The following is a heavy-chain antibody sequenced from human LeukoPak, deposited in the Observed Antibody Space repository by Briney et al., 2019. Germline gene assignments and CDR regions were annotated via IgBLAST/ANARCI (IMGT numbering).Heavy chain of an antibody. V-gene: IGHV3-30*04. D-gene: IGHD2-2*01. Sequence: TGGSLRLSCAASGFTFSSYAFHWVRQAPGKGLEWVATMSFDVNNKYYADSVRGRFTISRDNSKNTLYLQMNSLGAEDTAVYSYARGYCTSSSCCNDYWGQGTLVTVSS. CDR3: ARGYCTSSSCCNDY. CDR2: MSFDVNNK. J-gene: IGHJ4*02. CDR1: GFTFSSYA.